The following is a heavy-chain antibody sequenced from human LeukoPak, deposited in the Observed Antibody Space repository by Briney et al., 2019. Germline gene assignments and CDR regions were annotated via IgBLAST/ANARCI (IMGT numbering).Heavy chain of an antibody. J-gene: IGHJ5*02. D-gene: IGHD3-3*01. CDR2: IIPILGIA. CDR1: GYTFTSYG. V-gene: IGHV1-69*04. Sequence: SVKVSCKASGYTFTSYGISWVRQAPGQGLEWMGRIIPILGIANYAQKFQGRVTITADKSTSTAYMELSSLRSEDTAVYYCARGLRFLEWFPGAGLDPWGQGTLVTVSS. CDR3: ARGLRFLEWFPGAGLDP.